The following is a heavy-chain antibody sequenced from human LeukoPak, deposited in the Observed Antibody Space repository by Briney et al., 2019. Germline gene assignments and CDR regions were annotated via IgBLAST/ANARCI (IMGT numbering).Heavy chain of an antibody. J-gene: IGHJ4*02. CDR3: ARDLARTGYFDY. V-gene: IGHV4-39*02. CDR2: VYYSGST. Sequence: PSETLSLTCTVSGGSVSSSSYYWGWIRQPPGQGPEWVGSVYYSGSTYTNPSLKRQVTISVDKSKNQFSLKVNSVTAADTAVYYCARDLARTGYFDYWGQETLVTVSS. D-gene: IGHD1-14*01. CDR1: GGSVSSSSYY.